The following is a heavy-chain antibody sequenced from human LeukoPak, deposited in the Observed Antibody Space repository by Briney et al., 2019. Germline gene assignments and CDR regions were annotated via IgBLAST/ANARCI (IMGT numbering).Heavy chain of an antibody. J-gene: IGHJ4*02. CDR1: GFTFSSYA. CDR3: AKDGGLWVSAHWGDS. Sequence: GGSLRLSCAASGFTFSSYALSWVRQAPGKGLECVSVISGSGGSTYYADSVKGRFTISRDTSKNTLYLQMNSLRAEDTAVYYCAKDGGLWVSAHWGDSWGRGTLVTVSS. CDR2: ISGSGGST. V-gene: IGHV3-23*01. D-gene: IGHD7-27*01.